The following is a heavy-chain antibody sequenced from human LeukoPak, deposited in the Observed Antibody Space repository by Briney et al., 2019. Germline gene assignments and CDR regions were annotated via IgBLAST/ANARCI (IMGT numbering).Heavy chain of an antibody. D-gene: IGHD5-18*01. Sequence: GGSLRLSCAASGFTFSSYAMSWVRQAPGKGLEWVSAISGSGGSTYYADSVKGGFTISRDNSKNTLYLQMNSLRAEDTAVYYCAKDGWIQLRPYYYYGMDVWGQGTTVTVSS. CDR1: GFTFSSYA. CDR2: ISGSGGST. V-gene: IGHV3-23*01. J-gene: IGHJ6*02. CDR3: AKDGWIQLRPYYYYGMDV.